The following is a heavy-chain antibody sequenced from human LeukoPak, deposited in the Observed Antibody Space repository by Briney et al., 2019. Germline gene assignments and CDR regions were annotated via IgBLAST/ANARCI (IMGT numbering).Heavy chain of an antibody. V-gene: IGHV3-30*02. CDR3: AKDRGDYYYMDV. CDR2: IRYDGSNK. J-gene: IGHJ6*03. CDR1: GFTFSSYG. Sequence: GGSLRLSCVASGFTFSSYGMHLVRQAPGKGLEWVAFIRYDGSNKFYTDSVKGRLTISRDSPKNTVFLQMNSLRGEDTAVYYCAKDRGDYYYMDVWGKGTTVTVSS. D-gene: IGHD1-26*01.